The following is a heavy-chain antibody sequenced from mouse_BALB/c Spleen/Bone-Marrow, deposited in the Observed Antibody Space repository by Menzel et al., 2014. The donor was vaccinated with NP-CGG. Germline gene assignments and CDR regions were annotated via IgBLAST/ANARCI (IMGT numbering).Heavy chain of an antibody. J-gene: IGHJ1*01. D-gene: IGHD1-1*01. V-gene: IGHV5-17*02. CDR3: ARRGSNHWYFDV. Sequence: EVHLVESGGGLVQPGGSRKLSCAASGFTFSSFGMHWVRQAPEKGLEWVAYISSGSSTIYYADTVKGRFTISRDNPKNTLFRQMTSLRAKDTAMYYCARRGSNHWYFDVWGAGTTVTVSS. CDR1: GFTFSSFG. CDR2: ISSGSSTI.